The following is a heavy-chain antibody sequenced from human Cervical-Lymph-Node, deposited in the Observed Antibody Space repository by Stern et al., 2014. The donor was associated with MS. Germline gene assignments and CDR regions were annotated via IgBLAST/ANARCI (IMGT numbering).Heavy chain of an antibody. Sequence: QVTLRESGPTLVKPTQTLTLTCTFSGFSLSTSGVGVGWIRQPPGKALEWLALIYWDDDTRYRPSLKRKLTINTDTSQNQVVLTMTNMDPVDTATYYCAHEVVAATGDAFDIWGQGTMVTVSS. J-gene: IGHJ3*02. V-gene: IGHV2-5*02. CDR2: IYWDDDT. CDR3: AHEVVAATGDAFDI. D-gene: IGHD2-15*01. CDR1: GFSLSTSGVG.